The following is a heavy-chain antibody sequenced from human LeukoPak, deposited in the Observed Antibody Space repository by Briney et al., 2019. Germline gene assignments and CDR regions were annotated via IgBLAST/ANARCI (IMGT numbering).Heavy chain of an antibody. D-gene: IGHD2-2*01. CDR1: GGSISSYH. CDR2: IYHSGST. J-gene: IGHJ5*02. CDR3: ARDNTDLYCSSTSCYWGWFDP. V-gene: IGHV4-59*13. Sequence: SETLSLTCTVSGGSISSYHWSWVRQPPGKGLEWIGYIYHSGSTNYNPTLKSRVTISVDTSKNQFSLKLSSVTAADTAVYYCARDNTDLYCSSTSCYWGWFDPWGQGTLVTVSS.